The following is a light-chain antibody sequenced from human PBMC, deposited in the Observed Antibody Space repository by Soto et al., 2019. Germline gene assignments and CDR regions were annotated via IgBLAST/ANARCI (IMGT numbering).Light chain of an antibody. CDR3: CSYARSDTYV. CDR2: EDS. Sequence: LSQPASVSGSRGHSITISCTGTSSDVGGYNLVSWYQQYPGKAPKLLIYEDSKRPSGVSNRFSGSKSGNTASLTISGLQAGDETDYYCCSYARSDTYVFGTGTKVTVL. V-gene: IGLV2-23*01. CDR1: SSDVGGYNL. J-gene: IGLJ1*01.